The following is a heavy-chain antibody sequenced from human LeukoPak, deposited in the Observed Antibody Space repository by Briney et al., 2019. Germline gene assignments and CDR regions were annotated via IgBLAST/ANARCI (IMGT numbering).Heavy chain of an antibody. J-gene: IGHJ6*04. D-gene: IGHD2-15*01. CDR2: ISSSGSSK. Sequence: GGSRRLSCAASGFTFSDYYMTWIRQAPGKGLEGVSYISSSGSSKYYADFVQGRLTISRDNAKNSLYLQMTSLRAEDTAVYYCARDGPSDIGDSVDVWGKGTTVTISS. V-gene: IGHV3-11*04. CDR1: GFTFSDYY. CDR3: ARDGPSDIGDSVDV.